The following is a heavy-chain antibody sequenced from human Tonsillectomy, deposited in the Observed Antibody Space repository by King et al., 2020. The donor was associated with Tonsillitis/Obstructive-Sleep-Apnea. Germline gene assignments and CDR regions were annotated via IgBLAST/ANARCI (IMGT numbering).Heavy chain of an antibody. V-gene: IGHV4-59*01. Sequence: QLQESGPGLVKPSETLSLTCTVSGGSISSYYWSWIRQPPGKGLEWIGYIYYSGSTNYNPSLQSRVTISVDTSKNQFSLKLSSVTAADTAVYYCAREGYSYGSYFDDWGQGTLVTVSS. D-gene: IGHD5-18*01. J-gene: IGHJ4*02. CDR3: AREGYSYGSYFDD. CDR2: IYYSGST. CDR1: GGSISSYY.